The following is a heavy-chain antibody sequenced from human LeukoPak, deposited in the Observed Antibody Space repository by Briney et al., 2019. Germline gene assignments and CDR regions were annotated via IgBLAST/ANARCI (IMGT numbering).Heavy chain of an antibody. Sequence: GGSLRLSCAASGFTFSSYSMNWVRQAPGKGLEWVSSISSSSSYIYYADSVKGRFTISRDNSRNELFLQMNSLTCGDTADYYCAKSRATGTYPGRFDYWGLGILVTVSS. V-gene: IGHV3-21*04. CDR3: AKSRATGTYPGRFDY. CDR1: GFTFSSYS. CDR2: ISSSSSYI. D-gene: IGHD3-10*01. J-gene: IGHJ4*02.